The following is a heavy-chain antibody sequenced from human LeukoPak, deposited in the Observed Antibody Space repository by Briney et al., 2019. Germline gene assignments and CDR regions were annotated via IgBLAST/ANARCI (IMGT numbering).Heavy chain of an antibody. CDR3: AKDVENWNFMSVFTS. V-gene: IGHV3-23*01. D-gene: IGHD1-7*01. Sequence: PGGSLRLSCAASGFTFTNYAMSWVRRAPGKGLEWVSCVTGRGLTTFYADSVRGRFTISRDNSKNTVFLEMTSLRAEDTAVYYCAKDVENWNFMSVFTSWGQGTLVTVSS. CDR1: GFTFTNYA. CDR2: VTGRGLTT. J-gene: IGHJ5*02.